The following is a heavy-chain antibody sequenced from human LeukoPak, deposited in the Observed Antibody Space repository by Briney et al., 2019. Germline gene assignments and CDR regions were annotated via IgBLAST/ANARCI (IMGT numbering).Heavy chain of an antibody. Sequence: PSETLSLTCTVSGGSISSGSYYWSWIRQPAGKGLEWIGRIYTSGSTNYNPSLKSRVTMSVDTSKNQFSLKLSSVTAADTAVYYCARDGLGISGYDSWGQGTLVTVSS. D-gene: IGHD5-12*01. CDR1: GGSISSGSYY. CDR2: IYTSGST. V-gene: IGHV4-61*02. CDR3: ARDGLGISGYDS. J-gene: IGHJ5*02.